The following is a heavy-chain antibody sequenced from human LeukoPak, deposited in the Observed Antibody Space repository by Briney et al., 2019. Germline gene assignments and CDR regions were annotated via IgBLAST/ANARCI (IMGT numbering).Heavy chain of an antibody. D-gene: IGHD3-3*01. CDR2: ISSRSTSI. CDR1: GFTFSSYG. V-gene: IGHV3-21*01. Sequence: GGSLRLSCAASGFTFSSYGMHWVRQAPGKGLEWVSSISSRSTSIKYADSVKGRFTISRDNAKNSLYLQMNSLRAEDTAVYWCARDYIAYDPLDYWGQGTLVTVSS. CDR3: ARDYIAYDPLDY. J-gene: IGHJ4*02.